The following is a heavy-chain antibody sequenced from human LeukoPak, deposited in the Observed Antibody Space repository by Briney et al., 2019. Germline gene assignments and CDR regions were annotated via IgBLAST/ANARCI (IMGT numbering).Heavy chain of an antibody. J-gene: IGHJ6*03. CDR1: GYTFTSYD. CDR3: ARGCRSGSYLSRYYYYMDV. D-gene: IGHD1-26*01. CDR2: MNPNSGNT. Sequence: ASAKVSCKASGYTFTSYDINWVRQATGQGLEWMGWMNPNSGNTGYAQKFQGRVTMTRNTSISTAYMELSSLRSEDTAVYYCARGCRSGSYLSRYYYYMDVWGKGTTVTVSS. V-gene: IGHV1-8*01.